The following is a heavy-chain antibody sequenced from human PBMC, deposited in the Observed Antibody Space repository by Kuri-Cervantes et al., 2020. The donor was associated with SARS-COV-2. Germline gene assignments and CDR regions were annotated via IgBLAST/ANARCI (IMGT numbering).Heavy chain of an antibody. CDR3: ASSRASMITFGGVIDNFDY. J-gene: IGHJ4*02. CDR1: GGSISSGSYY. D-gene: IGHD3-16*02. Sequence: SCTVSGGSISSGSYYWSWIRQPAGKGLEWIGRIYTSGSTSYNPSLKSRVTISVDTSKNQFSLKLSSVTAADTAVYYCASSRASMITFGGVIDNFDYWGQGTLVTVSS. V-gene: IGHV4-61*02. CDR2: IYTSGST.